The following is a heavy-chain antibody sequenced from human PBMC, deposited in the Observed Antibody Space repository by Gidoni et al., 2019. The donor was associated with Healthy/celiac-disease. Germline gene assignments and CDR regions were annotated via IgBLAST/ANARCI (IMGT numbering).Heavy chain of an antibody. V-gene: IGHV3-30-3*01. Sequence: QVQLVESGGGVVQPGKSLRLSCAASGFTFSSYAMHWVRQAPGKGLEWVAVISYDGSNKYYADSVKGRFTISRDNSKNTLYLQMNSLRAEDTAVYYCARDTDSSGWYRYFDYWVQGTLVTVSA. J-gene: IGHJ4*02. CDR2: ISYDGSNK. D-gene: IGHD6-19*01. CDR3: ARDTDSSGWYRYFDY. CDR1: GFTFSSYA.